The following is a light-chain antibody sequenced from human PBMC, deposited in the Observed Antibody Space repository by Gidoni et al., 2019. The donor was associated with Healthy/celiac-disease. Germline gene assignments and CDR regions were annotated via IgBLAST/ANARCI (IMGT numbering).Light chain of an antibody. V-gene: IGLV2-23*01. CDR3: CSYAGSSTGV. J-gene: IGLJ3*02. CDR1: SSDVGSYNL. Sequence: QSAPTQPASVSGSPGQALTISCTGTSSDVGSYNLVPWYQQHPGKAPKLMIYEGSKRPSGVSNRFSGSKSGNTASLTISGLQAEDEADYYCCSYAGSSTGVFGGGTKLTVL. CDR2: EGS.